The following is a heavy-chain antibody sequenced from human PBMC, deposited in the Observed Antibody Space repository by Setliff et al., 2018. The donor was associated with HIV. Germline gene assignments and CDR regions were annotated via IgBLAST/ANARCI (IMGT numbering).Heavy chain of an antibody. CDR1: GYTFTSYG. Sequence: GASVKVSCKASGYTFTSYGLSWVRQAPGQGLEWVGWISAYNGNTKYGQSFQGRVTMTTDTSTSTVYMELRSLRSDDTAVYYCGRVPYRSAWFSGGHNPFDDWGQGTMVTVSS. CDR3: GRVPYRSAWFSGGHNPFDD. CDR2: ISAYNGNT. J-gene: IGHJ3*01. D-gene: IGHD6-19*01. V-gene: IGHV1-18*01.